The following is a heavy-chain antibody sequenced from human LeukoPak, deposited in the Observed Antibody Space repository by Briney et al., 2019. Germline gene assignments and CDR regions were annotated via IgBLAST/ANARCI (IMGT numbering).Heavy chain of an antibody. CDR2: INPNSGGT. CDR1: GYTFTGYY. J-gene: IGHJ4*02. Sequence: EASVKVSCKASGYTFTGYYMHWVRQAPGQGLEWMGWINPNSGGTNYAQKFQGRVTMTRDTSISTAYMELSRLRSDDTAVYYCARTEASASGVTLLFDYWGQGTLVTVSS. V-gene: IGHV1-2*02. CDR3: ARTEASASGVTLLFDY. D-gene: IGHD3-3*01.